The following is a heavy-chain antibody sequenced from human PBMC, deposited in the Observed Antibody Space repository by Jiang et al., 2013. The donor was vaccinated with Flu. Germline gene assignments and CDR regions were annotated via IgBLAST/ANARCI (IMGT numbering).Heavy chain of an antibody. CDR3: ARATIHFGMDV. J-gene: IGHJ6*02. D-gene: IGHD5-24*01. CDR1: GGSIRSFY. V-gene: IGHV4-59*01. CDR2: IYPSGST. Sequence: LVKPSETLSLTCTVSGGSIRSFYWNWVRQTPGRGLEWIGNIYPSGSTNLNPSLRSRVTISVHTSKNEFSLRLNSVTAADTAVYYCARATIHFGMDVWGQGTTVTVSS.